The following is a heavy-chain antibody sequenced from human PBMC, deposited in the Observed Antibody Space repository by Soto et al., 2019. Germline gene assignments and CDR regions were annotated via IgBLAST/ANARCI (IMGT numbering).Heavy chain of an antibody. Sequence: QVQLVESGGGVVQPGRSLRLSCAASGFTFSSYGMHWVRQAPGKGLEWVAVIWYDGSNKYYADSVKGRFTISRDNSKNTLYLQMNSLRAEDTAVYYCARDGPGLDSSGYNSLYYYYYYGMDVWGQGTTVTVSS. J-gene: IGHJ6*02. D-gene: IGHD3-22*01. V-gene: IGHV3-33*01. CDR2: IWYDGSNK. CDR1: GFTFSSYG. CDR3: ARDGPGLDSSGYNSLYYYYYYGMDV.